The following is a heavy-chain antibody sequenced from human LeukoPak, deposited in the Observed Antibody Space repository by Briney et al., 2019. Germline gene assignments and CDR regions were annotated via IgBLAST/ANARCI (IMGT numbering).Heavy chain of an antibody. V-gene: IGHV3-64*01. J-gene: IGHJ4*02. D-gene: IGHD4-17*01. CDR2: ISRRGDST. Sequence: PGGSLRLSCTVSGFIFSNYGMHWVRQAPGKGLEYVSAISRRGDSTYYAKSVKGRFATSRDNSKSTLYLQMNSLSIEDTAVYYCARDRSDYGKNYVDSWGQGTLVAVSS. CDR3: ARDRSDYGKNYVDS. CDR1: GFIFSNYG.